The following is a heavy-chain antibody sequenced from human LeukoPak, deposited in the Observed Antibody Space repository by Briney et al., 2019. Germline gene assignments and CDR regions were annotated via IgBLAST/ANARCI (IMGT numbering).Heavy chain of an antibody. J-gene: IGHJ4*02. V-gene: IGHV4-34*01. CDR2: INHSGST. CDR3: ARLGSSSHGLFDY. CDR1: GGSFSGYY. Sequence: SETLSLTCAVYGGSFSGYYWSWIRQPPGKGLEWIGEINHSGSTNYNPSLKSRVTISVDTSKNQFSLKLSSVTAADTAVYYCARLGSSSHGLFDYWGQGTLVTVSS. D-gene: IGHD6-13*01.